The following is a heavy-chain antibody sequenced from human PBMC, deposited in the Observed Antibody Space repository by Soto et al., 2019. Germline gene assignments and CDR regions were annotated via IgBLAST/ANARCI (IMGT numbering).Heavy chain of an antibody. CDR3: ERHFTHPRGASDF. Sequence: TGGSLRLSCAVSGFTFDNYAMGWVRQAPGKGLEWVSAISASGGTTYYKDSLKGRFTISRDNSKSTLYLQMQSLGAEDTAIYYCERHFTHPRGASDFWGQGTMVTVSS. V-gene: IGHV3-23*01. J-gene: IGHJ3*01. CDR1: GFTFDNYA. CDR2: ISASGGTT. D-gene: IGHD2-15*01.